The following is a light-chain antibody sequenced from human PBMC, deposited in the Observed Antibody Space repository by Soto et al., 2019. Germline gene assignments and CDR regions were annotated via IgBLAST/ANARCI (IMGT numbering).Light chain of an antibody. V-gene: IGLV2-23*02. CDR1: SSDVGTYNL. J-gene: IGLJ1*01. Sequence: QSALTQPASVSGSPGQSITISCTGTSSDVGTYNLVSWYQHHPGKAPKLMIYDVTKRPSGVSNRFSGSKSGNTASLTISGLQAEDEADYYCCSYAGSSTVYVFGTGTNVTVL. CDR3: CSYAGSSTVYV. CDR2: DVT.